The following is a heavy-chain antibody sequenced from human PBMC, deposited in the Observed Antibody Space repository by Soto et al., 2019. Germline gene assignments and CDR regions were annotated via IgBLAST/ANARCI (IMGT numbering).Heavy chain of an antibody. Sequence: ASVKVSCKASGYTFTSYGISWVRQAPGQGLEWMGWISAYNGNTNYAQKLQGRVTMTTDTSTSTAYMELRSLRSDDTAVYYCARSPIVVVVAATPDNWFDTWGQGTLVTVSS. D-gene: IGHD2-15*01. J-gene: IGHJ5*02. CDR1: GYTFTSYG. V-gene: IGHV1-18*04. CDR2: ISAYNGNT. CDR3: ARSPIVVVVAATPDNWFDT.